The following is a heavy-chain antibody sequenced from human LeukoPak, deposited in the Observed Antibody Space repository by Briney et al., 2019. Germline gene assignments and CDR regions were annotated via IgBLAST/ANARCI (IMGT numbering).Heavy chain of an antibody. V-gene: IGHV4-39*01. D-gene: IGHD3-3*01. CDR1: GGSISSSSYY. J-gene: IGHJ5*02. CDR2: IYYSGST. Sequence: SETLSLTCTVSGGSISSSSYYWGWIRQPPGKGLEWIGSIYYSGSTYYNPSLKSRVTISVDTSKNQFSLKLSSVTAADTAVYCCARLDADYDFWSGYFNWFDPWGQGTLVTVSS. CDR3: ARLDADYDFWSGYFNWFDP.